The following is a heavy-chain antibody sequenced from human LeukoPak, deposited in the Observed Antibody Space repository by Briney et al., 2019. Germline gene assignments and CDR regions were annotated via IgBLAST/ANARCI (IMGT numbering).Heavy chain of an antibody. V-gene: IGHV4-4*07. CDR3: ARGGCSGGSCYSSIEYYYYYMDV. CDR2: IYNSGST. D-gene: IGHD2-15*01. Sequence: SETLSRTCTVSGGSISSYYWSWIRQPAGKGLEWIGRIYNSGSTNYNPSLKSRVTMSVDTSKNQFSLKLSSVTAADTAVYYCARGGCSGGSCYSSIEYYYYYMDVWGKGTTVTVSS. CDR1: GGSISSYY. J-gene: IGHJ6*03.